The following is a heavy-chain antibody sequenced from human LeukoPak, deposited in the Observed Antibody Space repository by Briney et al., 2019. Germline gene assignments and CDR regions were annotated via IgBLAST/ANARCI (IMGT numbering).Heavy chain of an antibody. CDR1: SGSFSGYY. V-gene: IGHV4-34*01. CDR3: ARGRGSSGWYGWGYFDY. D-gene: IGHD6-19*01. J-gene: IGHJ4*02. CDR2: INHSGST. Sequence: SETLSLTCAVYSGSFSGYYWSWIRQPPGKGLEWIGEINHSGSTNYNPSLKSRVTISVDTSKNQFSLKLSSVTAADTAVYYCARGRGSSGWYGWGYFDYWGQGTLVTVSS.